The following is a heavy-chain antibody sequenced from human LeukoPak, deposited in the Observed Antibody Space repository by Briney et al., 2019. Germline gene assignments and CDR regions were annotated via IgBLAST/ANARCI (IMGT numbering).Heavy chain of an antibody. CDR2: IRSKANSYAT. CDR3: TRLSMCTNGVCPAHYGMDV. Sequence: GGSLRLSCAASGFTFSGSAMHWVRQASGKGLEWVGRIRSKANSYATAYAASVKGRFTISRDDSKNTAYLQMNSLKTEDTAVYYCTRLSMCTNGVCPAHYGMDVWGQGTTVTVSS. CDR1: GFTFSGSA. J-gene: IGHJ6*02. D-gene: IGHD2-8*01. V-gene: IGHV3-73*01.